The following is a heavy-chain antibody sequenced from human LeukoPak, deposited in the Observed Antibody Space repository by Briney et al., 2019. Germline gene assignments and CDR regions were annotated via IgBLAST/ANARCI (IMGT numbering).Heavy chain of an antibody. CDR3: ARLLRGEAAGTDY. D-gene: IGHD6-13*01. Sequence: SETLSLTCAVYGGSFSGYYWSWIRQPPGKGLEWIGEINHSGSTNYNPSLKSRVTISVDTSKNQFSLKLSSVTAADTAVYYCARLLRGEAAGTDYWGQGTLVTVSS. CDR1: GGSFSGYY. CDR2: INHSGST. J-gene: IGHJ4*02. V-gene: IGHV4-34*01.